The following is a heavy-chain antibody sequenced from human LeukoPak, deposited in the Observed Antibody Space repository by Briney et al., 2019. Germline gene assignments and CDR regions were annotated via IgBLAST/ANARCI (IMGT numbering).Heavy chain of an antibody. J-gene: IGHJ4*02. Sequence: GGSLRLSCAASGFTFSNYGMHWVRQAPGKGLEWVAFIRSESNKYYADSVKGRFTISRDDSKNTLYLQMNSLRAEDTAVYYCARDESSSWYNWGQGTLVTVSS. D-gene: IGHD6-13*01. V-gene: IGHV3-30*02. CDR1: GFTFSNYG. CDR3: ARDESSSWYN. CDR2: IRSESNK.